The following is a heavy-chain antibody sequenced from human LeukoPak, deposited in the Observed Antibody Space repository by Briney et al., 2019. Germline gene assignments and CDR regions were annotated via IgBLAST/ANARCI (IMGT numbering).Heavy chain of an antibody. CDR3: ARDFEEQQLDY. Sequence: GGSLRLSCAASGFTFSSYAMSWIRQAPGKGLEWVSYISSSGSTIYYADSVKGRFTISRDNAKNSLYLQMNSLRAEDTAVYYCARDFEEQQLDYWGQGTLVTVSS. V-gene: IGHV3-11*01. CDR1: GFTFSSYA. CDR2: ISSSGSTI. J-gene: IGHJ4*02. D-gene: IGHD6-13*01.